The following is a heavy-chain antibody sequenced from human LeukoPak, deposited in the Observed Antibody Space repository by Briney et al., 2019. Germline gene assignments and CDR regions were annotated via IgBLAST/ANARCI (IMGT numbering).Heavy chain of an antibody. V-gene: IGHV3-15*01. D-gene: IGHD4-17*01. CDR3: TTVGTVTPSAAFDI. J-gene: IGHJ3*02. Sequence: GGSLRLSCAASGFTFSNAWMSWVRQAPGKGLEWVGRIKSKTDGGTTDYAASVKGRFTISRDDSKNTLYLQMNSLKTEDTAVYYCTTVGTVTPSAAFDIWGQGTMVTVSS. CDR2: IKSKTDGGTT. CDR1: GFTFSNAW.